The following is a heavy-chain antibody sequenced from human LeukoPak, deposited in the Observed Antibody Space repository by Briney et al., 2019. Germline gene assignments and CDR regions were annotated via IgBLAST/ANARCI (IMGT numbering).Heavy chain of an antibody. D-gene: IGHD3/OR15-3a*01. CDR3: ARDSGFSGTQRGEY. CDR1: GITLNTFG. Sequence: GGSLRLSCGASGITLNTFGMHWVRQAPGKGLEWVAFIRSDGTTKYYADSVKGRFTISRDYSKNTLYLQMNSLRAEDTAFYYCARDSGFSGTQRGEYWGQGTLVTVSS. CDR2: IRSDGTTK. V-gene: IGHV3-30*02. J-gene: IGHJ4*02.